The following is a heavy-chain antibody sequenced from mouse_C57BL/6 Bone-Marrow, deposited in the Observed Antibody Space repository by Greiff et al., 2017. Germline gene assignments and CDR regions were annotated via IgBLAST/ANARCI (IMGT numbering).Heavy chain of an antibody. CDR1: GYTFTSYW. D-gene: IGHD2-12*01. Sequence: QVQLQQPGAELVKPGASVKLSCKASGYTFTSYWITWVKQRPGQGLEWIGEIYPGSGCTNYNQKFKGKATLTVDTSSSTAYMQLSSLTSEDSAVYYCAKEGRIRRDYAMDYWGQGTSVTVSS. CDR2: IYPGSGCT. CDR3: AKEGRIRRDYAMDY. J-gene: IGHJ4*01. V-gene: IGHV1-55*01.